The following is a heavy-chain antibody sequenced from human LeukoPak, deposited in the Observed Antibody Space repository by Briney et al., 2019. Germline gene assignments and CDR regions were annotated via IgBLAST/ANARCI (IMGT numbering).Heavy chain of an antibody. CDR1: GFTVSSKY. D-gene: IGHD4-17*01. Sequence: PGGSLRLSCAASGFTVSSKYMSWVRQAPGKGLEWASVIYSGGSTDYADSVKGRFTISRDNSENTLHLQMNSLRAEDTAVYYCARIPKTTYFDYWGQGTLVTVSS. CDR2: IYSGGST. J-gene: IGHJ4*02. CDR3: ARIPKTTYFDY. V-gene: IGHV3-53*01.